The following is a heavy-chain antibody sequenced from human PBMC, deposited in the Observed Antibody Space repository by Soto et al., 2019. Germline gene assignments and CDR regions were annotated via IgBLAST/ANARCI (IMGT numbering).Heavy chain of an antibody. D-gene: IGHD3-3*01. CDR1: GFTFSDYY. CDR2: ISSSGSTI. J-gene: IGHJ5*02. V-gene: IGHV3-11*01. Sequence: GSLRLSCAASGFTFSDYYMSWIRQAPGKGLEWVSYISSSGSTIYYADSVKGRFTISRDNAKNSLYLQMNSLRAEDTAVYYCARVGYDFWSGPNWFDPWGQGTLVTVSS. CDR3: ARVGYDFWSGPNWFDP.